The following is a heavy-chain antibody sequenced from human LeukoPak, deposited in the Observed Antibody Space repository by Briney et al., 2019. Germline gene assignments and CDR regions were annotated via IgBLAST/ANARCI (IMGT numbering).Heavy chain of an antibody. CDR1: GFTFSSYS. CDR2: ISSSSSYI. CDR3: AREYCNNTNCFVYDY. Sequence: PGGSLRLSCAASGFTFSSYSMNWVRQAPGKGLEWVSSISSSSSYIYYADSVKGRFTISRDNAKNSPYLQMNSLRAEDTAVYYCAREYCNNTNCFVYDYWGQGTLATVSS. V-gene: IGHV3-21*01. D-gene: IGHD2/OR15-2a*01. J-gene: IGHJ4*02.